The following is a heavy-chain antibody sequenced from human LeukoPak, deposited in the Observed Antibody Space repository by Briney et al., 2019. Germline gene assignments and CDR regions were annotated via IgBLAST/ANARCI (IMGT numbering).Heavy chain of an antibody. CDR3: ARDRLGQGDFDY. Sequence: SQTLSLTCTVSGGSISSGGYYWSWIRQHPGKGLEWIGYIYYSGSTYYNPSLKSRVTISVDTSKNQFSLKLSSVTAADTAVYYCARDRLGQGDFDYWGQGTLVTVSS. V-gene: IGHV4-31*03. J-gene: IGHJ4*02. CDR2: IYYSGST. CDR1: GGSISSGGYY.